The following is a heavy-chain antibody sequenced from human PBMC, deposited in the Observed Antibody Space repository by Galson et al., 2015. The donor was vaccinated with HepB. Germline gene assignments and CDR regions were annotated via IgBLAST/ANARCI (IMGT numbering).Heavy chain of an antibody. J-gene: IGHJ3*02. Sequence: SLRLSCAASGFTFSSYGMHWVRQAPGKGLEWVAVISYDGSNKYYADSVKGRFTISRDNSKNTLYLQMNSLRAEDTAVYYCALLFSDAFDIWGQGTMVTVSS. CDR1: GFTFSSYG. CDR3: ALLFSDAFDI. D-gene: IGHD2/OR15-2a*01. CDR2: ISYDGSNK. V-gene: IGHV3-30*03.